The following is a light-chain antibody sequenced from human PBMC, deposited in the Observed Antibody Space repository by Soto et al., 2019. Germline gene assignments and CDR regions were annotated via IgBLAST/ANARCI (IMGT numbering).Light chain of an antibody. CDR3: QQHGHWPPYT. CDR2: DAS. V-gene: IGKV3-11*01. CDR1: HSISNY. J-gene: IGKJ2*01. Sequence: EIVLTQSPASLSLSPGERATLSCRASHSISNYLAWYQQKPGQPPRLLIYDASNRATGIAARFSGSGSGTDFTLTISSLDPEDFAVYYCQQHGHWPPYTFGQGTKLEIK.